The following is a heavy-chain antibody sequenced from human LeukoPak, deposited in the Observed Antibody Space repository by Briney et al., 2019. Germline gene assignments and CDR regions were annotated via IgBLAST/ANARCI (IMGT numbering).Heavy chain of an antibody. CDR1: GGSISTGGYY. J-gene: IGHJ4*02. CDR2: IFDSGST. Sequence: PSQTLSLTCAVSGGSISTGGYYWSWIRQLPGTGLEWLGYIFDSGSTYYNPSLRGRATISIDTSKNQFSLKLTYVTAADSAVYYCARVFDSWGQGTLVTVSS. V-gene: IGHV4-31*11. CDR3: ARVFDS.